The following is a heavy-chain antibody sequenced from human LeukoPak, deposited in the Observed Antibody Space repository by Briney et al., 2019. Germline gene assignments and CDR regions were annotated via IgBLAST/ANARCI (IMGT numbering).Heavy chain of an antibody. J-gene: IGHJ6*02. D-gene: IGHD7-27*01. V-gene: IGHV3-9*01. CDR2: ISWNSGSI. Sequence: SLSLSCAASGFTFDDYAMHWVRPAPGKGLEWVSGISWNSGSIGYADSVKGRFTISRDNAKNSLYLQMNSLRAEDTALYYCAKDSTGDYYYGMDVWGQGTTVTVSS. CDR3: AKDSTGDYYYGMDV. CDR1: GFTFDDYA.